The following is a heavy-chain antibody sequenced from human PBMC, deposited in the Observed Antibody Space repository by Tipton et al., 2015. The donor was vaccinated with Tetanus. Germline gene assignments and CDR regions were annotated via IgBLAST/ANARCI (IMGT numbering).Heavy chain of an antibody. CDR3: ARAFFAAATS. Sequence: SLRLSCAASGFTFRSYTMNWVRQAPGKGLEWVSYITSSSSTIYYADSVKGRFTISRDNAKNSLYLQMNSLRDDDTAVYYCARAFFAAATSWGQGTLVTVSS. D-gene: IGHD6-13*01. CDR2: ITSSSSTI. J-gene: IGHJ5*02. V-gene: IGHV3-48*02. CDR1: GFTFRSYT.